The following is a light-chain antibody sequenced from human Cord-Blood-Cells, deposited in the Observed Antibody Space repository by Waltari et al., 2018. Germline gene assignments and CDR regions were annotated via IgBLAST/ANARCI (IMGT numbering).Light chain of an antibody. CDR1: SSDVGGSNY. V-gene: IGLV2-14*03. CDR2: DVS. Sequence: QSALTQPASVSGSPGQSITISCTGPSSDVGGSNYVSWYQQHPGKAPKLMLYDVSNRPSGVSTRFSGPKSGNTASLTISGLQAEDEADYYCSSYTSSSTWVFGGGTKLTVL. CDR3: SSYTSSSTWV. J-gene: IGLJ3*02.